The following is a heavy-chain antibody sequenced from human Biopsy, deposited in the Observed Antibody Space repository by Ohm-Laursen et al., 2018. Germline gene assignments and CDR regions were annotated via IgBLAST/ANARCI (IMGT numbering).Heavy chain of an antibody. CDR2: MYYSGST. V-gene: IGHV4-59*01. D-gene: IGHD3-16*01. CDR1: GGSLNFYY. Sequence: GTLSLTCTVSGGSLNFYYWSWIRQPPGKGLEWIGYMYYSGSTKYSPSLKNRVTVSFDTPRNQFSLKLTSMTPADTAVYYCVRGRSPATYWGQGALVIVSS. CDR3: VRGRSPATY. J-gene: IGHJ4*02.